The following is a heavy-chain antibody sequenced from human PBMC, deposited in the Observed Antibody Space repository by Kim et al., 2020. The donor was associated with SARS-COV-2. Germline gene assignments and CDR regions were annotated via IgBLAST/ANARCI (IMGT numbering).Heavy chain of an antibody. CDR3: ARTSPSASGSAYYYYFDS. D-gene: IGHD3-22*01. Sequence: SETLSLTCTVSGGSISSSSFYWGWIRQPPGKGLAWIGSIYYSGSTYYNPSLKSRVTISEDTSKNQFSLKLSSVTAADTAVYYCARTSPSASGSAYYYYFDSWGQGTLVTVSS. CDR1: GGSISSSSFY. J-gene: IGHJ4*02. CDR2: IYYSGST. V-gene: IGHV4-39*01.